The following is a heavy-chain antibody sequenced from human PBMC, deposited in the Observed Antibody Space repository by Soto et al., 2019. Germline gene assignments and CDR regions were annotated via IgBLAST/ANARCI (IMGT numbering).Heavy chain of an antibody. V-gene: IGHV4-31*03. Sequence: QVQLQESGPGLVKPSQTLSLTCSVSGDSISDGHYWSWIRQHPGEGLEWIGNIYYSGSTYYNPSLKSRVTISVDTSKNQFSLKLSSVTAADTAVYSCARAMVREVIHLGFDYWGQGTLVTVSP. CDR2: IYYSGST. CDR1: GDSISDGHY. CDR3: ARAMVREVIHLGFDY. J-gene: IGHJ4*02. D-gene: IGHD3-10*01.